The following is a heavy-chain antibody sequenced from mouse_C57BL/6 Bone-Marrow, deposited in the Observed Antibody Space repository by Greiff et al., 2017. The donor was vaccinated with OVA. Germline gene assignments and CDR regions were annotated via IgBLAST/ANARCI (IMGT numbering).Heavy chain of an antibody. CDR2: IDPSDSYT. CDR3: ARDEYDKGTWFAY. Sequence: VQLQQPGAELVMPGASVKLSCKASGYTFTSYWMHWVKQRPGQGLEWIGEIDPSDSYTNYNQKFKGKSTLTVDKSSSTAYMQLSSLTSEDSAVYYCARDEYDKGTWFAYWGQGTLVTVSA. CDR1: GYTFTSYW. D-gene: IGHD2-4*01. V-gene: IGHV1-69*01. J-gene: IGHJ3*01.